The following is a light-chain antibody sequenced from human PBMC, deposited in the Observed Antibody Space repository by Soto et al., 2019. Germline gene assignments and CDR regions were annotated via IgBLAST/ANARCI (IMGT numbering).Light chain of an antibody. CDR3: CSYAGSSTWVV. Sequence: QSALTQPASVSGSPGQSITISCTGTSSDVGSYNLVSWYQQHPGKASKLMIYEVSKRPSGVSNRFSGSKSGNTASLTISGLQAEDEADYYCCSYAGSSTWVVFGGGTKLTVL. CDR1: SSDVGSYNL. J-gene: IGLJ2*01. V-gene: IGLV2-23*02. CDR2: EVS.